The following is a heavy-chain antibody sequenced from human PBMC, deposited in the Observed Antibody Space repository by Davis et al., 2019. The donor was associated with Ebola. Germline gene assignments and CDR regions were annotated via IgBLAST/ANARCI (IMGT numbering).Heavy chain of an antibody. J-gene: IGHJ4*02. CDR1: GFTFSSYA. Sequence: GGSLRLSCAASGFTFSSYAMSWVRQAPGKGLAWVSAISGSGGSTYYADSVKGRFTISRDNSKNTLYLQMNSLRAEDTAVYYCAKADSSGWYPFDYWGQGTLVTVSS. CDR2: ISGSGGST. V-gene: IGHV3-23*01. D-gene: IGHD6-19*01. CDR3: AKADSSGWYPFDY.